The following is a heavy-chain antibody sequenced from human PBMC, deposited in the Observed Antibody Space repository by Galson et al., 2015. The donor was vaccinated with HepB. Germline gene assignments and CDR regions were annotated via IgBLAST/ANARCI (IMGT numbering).Heavy chain of an antibody. CDR2: IIPIFGTA. V-gene: IGHV1-69*13. Sequence: SVKVSCKASGGTFSSYAISWVRQAPGQGLEWMGGIIPIFGTANYAQKFQGRVTITADESTSTAYMELSSLRSEDTAVYYCARAVGGDYECPYYYYYYMDVWGKGTTVTVSS. J-gene: IGHJ6*03. CDR3: ARAVGGDYECPYYYYYYMDV. D-gene: IGHD1-26*01. CDR1: GGTFSSYA.